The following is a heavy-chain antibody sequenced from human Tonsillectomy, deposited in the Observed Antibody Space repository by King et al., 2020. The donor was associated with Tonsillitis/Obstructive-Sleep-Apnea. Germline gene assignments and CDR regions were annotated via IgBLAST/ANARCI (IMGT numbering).Heavy chain of an antibody. J-gene: IGHJ4*02. CDR3: VRAGEVNFDY. CDR1: GFTFSTYG. V-gene: IGHV3-33*01. D-gene: IGHD3-16*01. CDR2: IWYDGSNK. Sequence: QLVQSGGGVVQPGRSLRVSCAASGFTFSTYGMHWVRQAPGRGLEWVAVIWYDGSNKYYADSVKGRFTISRDNSKNTLYLQMNSLRAEDTAVYYCVRAGEVNFDYWGQGTLVTVSS.